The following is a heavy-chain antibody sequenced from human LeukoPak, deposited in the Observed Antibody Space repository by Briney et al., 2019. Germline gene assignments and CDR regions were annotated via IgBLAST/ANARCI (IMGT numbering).Heavy chain of an antibody. V-gene: IGHV3-30*03. CDR3: AREYQDYTLAY. Sequence: GRPLRLSCAASGFIFSRYGMHWARQAPGTGLEWVAVISYDGNNKYYANSVKGRFTISRDNSRNTPYLQMNSLRPEDTAVYYCAREYQDYTLAYWGQGALVTVSS. CDR1: GFIFSRYG. J-gene: IGHJ4*02. CDR2: ISYDGNNK. D-gene: IGHD4-11*01.